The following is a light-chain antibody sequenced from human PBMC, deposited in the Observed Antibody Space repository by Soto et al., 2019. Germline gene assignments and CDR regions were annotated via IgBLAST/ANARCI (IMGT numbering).Light chain of an antibody. V-gene: IGKV1-9*01. Sequence: DIQLTQSPSFLSASVGDRVTITCRASQGISTYVAWFQQKPGKAPNLLIYVASTLHSGVPSRFSGTGSGTEFTLTINSLQPEDFATYYCQQLNSYPITFGQGTELEIK. CDR2: VAS. CDR3: QQLNSYPIT. J-gene: IGKJ2*01. CDR1: QGISTY.